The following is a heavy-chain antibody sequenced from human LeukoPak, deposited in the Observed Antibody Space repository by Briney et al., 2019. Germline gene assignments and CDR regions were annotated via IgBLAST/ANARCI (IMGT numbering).Heavy chain of an antibody. J-gene: IGHJ4*01. CDR3: ARATRNGYDY. V-gene: IGHV3-21*01. D-gene: IGHD5-24*01. CDR2: ISSSSSYI. Sequence: GGSLRLSCAASGFTFSSYSMNWVRQAPGKGLEWVSSISSSSSYIYYADSVKGRFTISRDNAKNSLHLQMSSLRAEDTAVYYCARATRNGYDYWGHGTRVTVSS. CDR1: GFTFSSYS.